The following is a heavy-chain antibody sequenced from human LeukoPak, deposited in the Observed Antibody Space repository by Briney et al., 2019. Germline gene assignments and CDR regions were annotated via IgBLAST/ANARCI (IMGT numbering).Heavy chain of an antibody. CDR3: ARDPRIAAAGTYYYYYGMDV. CDR2: MNPDNGGT. Sequence: ASVKVSCKASGYTFTVYFMHWVRQAPGQGLEWMGLMNPDNGGTHYAQKFQGRVTMTRDTSISTAYMELSRLRSDDTAVYYCARDPRIAAAGTYYYYYGMDVWGQGTTVTVSS. D-gene: IGHD6-13*01. CDR1: GYTFTVYF. J-gene: IGHJ6*02. V-gene: IGHV1-2*02.